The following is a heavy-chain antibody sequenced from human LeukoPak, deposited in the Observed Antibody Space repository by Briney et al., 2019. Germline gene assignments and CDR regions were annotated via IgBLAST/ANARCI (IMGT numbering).Heavy chain of an antibody. CDR2: ISYSGNT. D-gene: IGHD6-19*01. V-gene: IGHV4-59*08. Sequence: SETLSLTCTVSGASIRSYYWSWIRQPPGKGLEWIGCISYSGNTHYNPSLEGRVTISPDTSKNQVSLKLTSVTAADTAVYYCARHIRQQWLVGFDRWGQGTLATVSS. J-gene: IGHJ4*02. CDR1: GASIRSYY. CDR3: ARHIRQQWLVGFDR.